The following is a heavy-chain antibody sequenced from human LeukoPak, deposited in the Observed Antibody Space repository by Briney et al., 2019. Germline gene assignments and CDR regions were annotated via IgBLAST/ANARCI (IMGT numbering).Heavy chain of an antibody. CDR3: ARGPYCGAGGCYSRWFDP. V-gene: IGHV4-59*01. CDR2: IYYSGST. Sequence: ASETLSLTCTVSGGSISSYYWSWIRQPPGKGLEWIGYIYYSGSTNYKSSLKSRVTISVDKSKEKFSLKLSSVTAADTAVYYCARGPYCGAGGCYSRWFDPWGQGTLVTVSS. CDR1: GGSISSYY. D-gene: IGHD2-15*01. J-gene: IGHJ5*02.